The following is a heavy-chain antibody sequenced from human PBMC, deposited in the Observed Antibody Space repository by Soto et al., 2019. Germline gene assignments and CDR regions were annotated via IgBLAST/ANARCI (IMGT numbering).Heavy chain of an antibody. Sequence: QVQLVESGGGVVQPERSLRVSCAASGFTFSRHAMHWVRQAPGKGLEWVAQIWSDGGNKYYSDSVRGRFTISRDNSKNTVNLHMNSLRAEDTAVYYCARDGRDLTPYGMDVWGQGTTVTVSS. J-gene: IGHJ6*02. V-gene: IGHV3-33*01. CDR2: IWSDGGNK. CDR3: ARDGRDLTPYGMDV. CDR1: GFTFSRHA.